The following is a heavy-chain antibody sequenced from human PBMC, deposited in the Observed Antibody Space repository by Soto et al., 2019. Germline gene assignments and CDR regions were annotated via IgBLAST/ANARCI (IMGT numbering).Heavy chain of an antibody. CDR1: GFTFSSYD. J-gene: IGHJ6*02. CDR3: ARGGPMVRGVIIKKKYYYYGMDV. D-gene: IGHD3-10*01. V-gene: IGHV3-13*01. Sequence: GGSLRLSCAASGFTFSSYDMHWVRQATGKGLEWVSAIGTAGDTYYPGSVKGRFTISRENAKNSLYLQMNSLRAGDTAVYYCARGGPMVRGVIIKKKYYYYGMDVWGQGTTVTVSS. CDR2: IGTAGDT.